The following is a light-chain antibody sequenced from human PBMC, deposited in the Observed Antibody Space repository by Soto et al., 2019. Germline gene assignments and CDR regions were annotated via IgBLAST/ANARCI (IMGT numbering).Light chain of an antibody. CDR3: QSYDSSLNGFYV. V-gene: IGLV1-40*01. CDR2: GNN. CDR1: SSNIGTGYD. Sequence: QSVLTQPPSVSGAPGQRVTISCTGSSSNIGTGYDVHWYQQLPGTAPKLLIYGNNKRPSGVPDRFSGFKSGTSASLAITGLQAEDEADYYGQSYDSSLNGFYVFGTGTKVTGL. J-gene: IGLJ1*01.